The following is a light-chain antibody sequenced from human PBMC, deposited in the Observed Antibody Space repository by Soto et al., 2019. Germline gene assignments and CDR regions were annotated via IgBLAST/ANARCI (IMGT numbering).Light chain of an antibody. V-gene: IGLV3-21*02. CDR3: QVWDSSSDHFSYV. CDR1: NIGSKS. Sequence: SYELTQPPSVSVAPGQTARITCGGTNIGSKSVHWYQQKPGQAPVLVVYDDSDRPSGIPERFSGSNSGNTATLTISRVEAGDEADYYCQVWDSSSDHFSYVFGTGTKLTVL. J-gene: IGLJ1*01. CDR2: DDS.